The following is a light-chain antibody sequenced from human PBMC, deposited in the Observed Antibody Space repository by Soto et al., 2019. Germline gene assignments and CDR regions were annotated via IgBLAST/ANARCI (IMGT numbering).Light chain of an antibody. CDR3: QQTRSYPST. CDR1: QDINSY. J-gene: IGKJ4*01. V-gene: IGKV1-9*01. Sequence: IQLTQSPSSLSASIGDRVTITCRASQDINSYLAWYQQKPGKAPNLLIYEASILQRGVPSRFSGSISGTDFTLTISSLQAEDFATYHCQQTRSYPSTFGGGTKVDIK. CDR2: EAS.